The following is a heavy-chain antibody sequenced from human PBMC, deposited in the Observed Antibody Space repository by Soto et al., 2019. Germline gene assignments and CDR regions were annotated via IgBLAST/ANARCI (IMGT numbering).Heavy chain of an antibody. D-gene: IGHD2-2*01. CDR3: ARGRGVVPTAMGGYYFDY. V-gene: IGHV4-34*01. J-gene: IGHJ4*02. CDR1: GGSFSVSN. CDR2: TNHSEST. Sequence: QVQLQQWGAGLLKPSETLSLTCAVYGGSFSVSNGSGIGQSQGKGLEWIGETNHSESTNNNPSLKSRVTISGDTSKNQFSLKLSSVTAADTAVYYCARGRGVVPTAMGGYYFDYWGQGTLVTVSS.